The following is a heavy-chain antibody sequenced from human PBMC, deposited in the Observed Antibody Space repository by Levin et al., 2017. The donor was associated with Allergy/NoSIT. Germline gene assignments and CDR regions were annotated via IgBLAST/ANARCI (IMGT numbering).Heavy chain of an antibody. CDR3: ARDSLGITGTTGDP. CDR2: IIPIFGTA. Sequence: ASVKVSCKASGGTFSSYAISWVRQAPGQGLEWMGGIIPIFGTANYAQKFQGRVTITADESTSTAYMELSSLRSEDTAVYYCARDSLGITGTTGDPWGQGTLVTVSS. CDR1: GGTFSSYA. V-gene: IGHV1-69*13. D-gene: IGHD1-7*01. J-gene: IGHJ5*02.